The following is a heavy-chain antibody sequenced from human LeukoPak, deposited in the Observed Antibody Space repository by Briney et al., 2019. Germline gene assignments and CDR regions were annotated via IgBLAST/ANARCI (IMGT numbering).Heavy chain of an antibody. D-gene: IGHD6-6*01. CDR3: ARVIAAPPFDY. CDR1: GFTFSSYW. V-gene: IGHV3-74*01. Sequence: GGSLRPSCAASGFTFSSYWMHWVRQAPGKGLVWVSRINTDGSSTSYADSVKGRFTISRDNAKNTLYLQMNSLRAEDTAVYYCARVIAAPPFDYWGQGTLVTVSS. J-gene: IGHJ4*02. CDR2: INTDGSST.